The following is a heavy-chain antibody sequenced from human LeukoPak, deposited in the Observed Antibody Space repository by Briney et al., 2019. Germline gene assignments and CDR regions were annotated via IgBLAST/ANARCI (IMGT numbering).Heavy chain of an antibody. CDR3: ARAFLELGVIGIRTDAFDI. CDR2: IYHSGST. Sequence: SETLSLTCTVSGYSISSGYYWGWIRQPPGKGLEWIGSIYHSGSTYYNPSLKSRVTISVDTSKNQFSLKLSSVTAADTAVYYCARAFLELGVIGIRTDAFDIWGQGTMVTVSS. D-gene: IGHD1-7*01. CDR1: GYSISSGYY. J-gene: IGHJ3*02. V-gene: IGHV4-38-2*02.